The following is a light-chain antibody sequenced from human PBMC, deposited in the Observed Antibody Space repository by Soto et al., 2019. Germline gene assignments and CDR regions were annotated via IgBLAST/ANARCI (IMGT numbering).Light chain of an antibody. Sequence: IVTTQSPATLSVSPGDRATLSCTASQSVSSNLAWHQQKPGQAPRLLIYGASTRATGIPARFSGSGSGTEFTLTISSLQSEDFAVYYCQQYNNWPAITFGQGTRLEIK. J-gene: IGKJ5*01. CDR3: QQYNNWPAIT. CDR2: GAS. CDR1: QSVSSN. V-gene: IGKV3D-15*01.